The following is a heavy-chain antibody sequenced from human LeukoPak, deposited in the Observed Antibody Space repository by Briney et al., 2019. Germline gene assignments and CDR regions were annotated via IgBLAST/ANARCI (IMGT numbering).Heavy chain of an antibody. D-gene: IGHD6-13*01. CDR1: GFTFSSYA. V-gene: IGHV3-23*01. CDR2: ISGSGGNT. J-gene: IGHJ4*02. Sequence: PGGSLRLSCVASGFTFSSYAMSWVRQAPGKGLQWVSAISGSGGNTYYADSVKGRFTISRDNSKNTLYLQINSLRAEDTAVYYCAKGFTEYSSTNFDFWGQGTLVTVSS. CDR3: AKGFTEYSSTNFDF.